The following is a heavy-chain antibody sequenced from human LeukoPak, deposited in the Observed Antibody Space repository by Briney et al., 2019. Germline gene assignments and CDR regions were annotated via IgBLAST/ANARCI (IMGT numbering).Heavy chain of an antibody. CDR3: AREANTVYYFDY. CDR1: GVTFSSHR. J-gene: IGHJ4*02. CDR2: IKQDGSEK. D-gene: IGHD4-11*01. Sequence: GGSLRLSCVVSGVTFSSHRMSWVRQAPGKGLEWVANIKQDGSEKYYVDSVKGRFTISRDNAKNSLYLQMNSLRAEDTAVYYCAREANTVYYFDYWGQGTLVTVSS. V-gene: IGHV3-7*03.